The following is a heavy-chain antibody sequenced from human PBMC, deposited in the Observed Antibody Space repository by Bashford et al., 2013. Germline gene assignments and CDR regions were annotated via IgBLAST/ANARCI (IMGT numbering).Heavy chain of an antibody. CDR2: IYWDDDK. D-gene: IGHD1-7*01. CDR3: AHRLHVPQSHWNFGYFDY. V-gene: IGHV2-5*02. Sequence: WIRQPPGKALEWLALIYWDDDKRYSPSLKSRLTITKDTSKNXVVLTVTNMDPVDTATYYCAHRLHVPQSHWNFGYFDYWGQGTLVTVSS. J-gene: IGHJ4*02.